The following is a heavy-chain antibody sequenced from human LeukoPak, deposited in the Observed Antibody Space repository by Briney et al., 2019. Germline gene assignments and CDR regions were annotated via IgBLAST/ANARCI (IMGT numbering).Heavy chain of an antibody. CDR1: GFTFSSYV. D-gene: IGHD6-19*01. V-gene: IGHV3-30*18. CDR3: AKEMLRAGWYKSAFDI. J-gene: IGHJ3*02. CDR2: ISYDGSNK. Sequence: PGGSLRLSCAASGFTFSSYVMHWVRQAPGKGLEWVAVISYDGSNKYYADSVKGRFTISRDNSKNTLYLQMNSLRAEDTAVYYCAKEMLRAGWYKSAFDIWGQGTMVTVSS.